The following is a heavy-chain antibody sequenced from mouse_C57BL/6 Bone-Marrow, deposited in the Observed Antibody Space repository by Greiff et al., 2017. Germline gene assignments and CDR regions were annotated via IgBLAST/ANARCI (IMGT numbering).Heavy chain of an antibody. CDR3: AKFAY. Sequence: EVQLQQSGADLVKPGASVKLSCTASGFNIKDYYMHWVKQRTEQGLEWIGWIDPEDGETKYAPKFQGKATMTADTSSNTAYLQLSSLTSGDTAVYYCAKFAYWGQGTLVTVSA. V-gene: IGHV14-2*01. J-gene: IGHJ3*01. CDR1: GFNIKDYY. CDR2: IDPEDGET.